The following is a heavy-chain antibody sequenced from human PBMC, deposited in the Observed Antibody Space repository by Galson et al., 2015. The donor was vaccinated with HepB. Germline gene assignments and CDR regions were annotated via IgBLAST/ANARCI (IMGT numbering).Heavy chain of an antibody. CDR3: ARVKRGEWYAFYYYGMDV. Sequence: SLRLSCAASEFILSMYWMNWVRQAPGKGLEWVAIIKEDGSEKNYVDSVKGRFTISRDNAKNSLYLQMNSLRAEDTALYYCARVKRGEWYAFYYYGMDVWGQGTTVTVSS. J-gene: IGHJ6*02. CDR2: IKEDGSEK. D-gene: IGHD3-10*01. V-gene: IGHV3-7*05. CDR1: EFILSMYW.